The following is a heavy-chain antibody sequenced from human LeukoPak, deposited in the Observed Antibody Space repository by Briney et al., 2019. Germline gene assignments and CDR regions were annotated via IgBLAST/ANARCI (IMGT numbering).Heavy chain of an antibody. J-gene: IGHJ4*02. CDR2: IRYDGGKK. Sequence: GGSLRLSCAASRFTFSSYGMHWVRQAPGKGLEWVAFIRYDGGKKYYADSVKGRFTISRDNARNSFYLQLNSLRAEDTALYYCATYIVGPTLDYWGQGALVTVSS. CDR3: ATYIVGPTLDY. CDR1: RFTFSSYG. V-gene: IGHV3-30*02. D-gene: IGHD1-26*01.